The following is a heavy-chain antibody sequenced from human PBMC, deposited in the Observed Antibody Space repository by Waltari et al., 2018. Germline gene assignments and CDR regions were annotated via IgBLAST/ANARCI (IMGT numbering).Heavy chain of an antibody. CDR3: TSSSRGGRDY. D-gene: IGHD3-10*01. CDR2: ISRSRSYI. J-gene: IGHJ4*02. Sequence: EVQLVESGGGLVKPGGSLRLSCAASGFTFSSYSMNWVRQAPGEGREWGSSISRSRSYIYYADSVKGRFTIARDNAKNSLYLQMNSLKTEDTAVYYCTSSSRGGRDYWGQGTLVTVSS. V-gene: IGHV3-21*03. CDR1: GFTFSSYS.